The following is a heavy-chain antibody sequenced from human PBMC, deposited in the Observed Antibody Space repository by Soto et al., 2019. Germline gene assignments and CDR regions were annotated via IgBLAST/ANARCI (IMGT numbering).Heavy chain of an antibody. CDR2: ISYDGSNK. Sequence: QSRWSLRLSCSASVFTFSHYGIHWFRQAPGKGLEWLAVISYDGSNKHYADSVKGRFTVSRDNSKNTLYLQMNSLRAEDTAVYFCARYSGKYQGPIDYWGQGTLVTVSS. D-gene: IGHD1-26*01. CDR1: VFTFSHYG. V-gene: IGHV3-30*03. J-gene: IGHJ4*02. CDR3: ARYSGKYQGPIDY.